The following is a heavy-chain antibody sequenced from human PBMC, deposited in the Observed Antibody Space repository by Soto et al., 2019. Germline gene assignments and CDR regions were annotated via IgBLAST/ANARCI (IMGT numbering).Heavy chain of an antibody. J-gene: IGHJ6*02. CDR3: ARGWVYGMDV. V-gene: IGHV4-34*01. CDR2: INHSGST. CDR1: GGSFSGYY. Sequence: SETLSLTCAVYGGSFSGYYWSWIRQPPGKGLEWIGEINHSGSTNYNPSLKSRVTISVDTSKNQFSLKLSSVTAADTAVYYCARGWVYGMDVWGQGTTVTVSS. D-gene: IGHD7-27*01.